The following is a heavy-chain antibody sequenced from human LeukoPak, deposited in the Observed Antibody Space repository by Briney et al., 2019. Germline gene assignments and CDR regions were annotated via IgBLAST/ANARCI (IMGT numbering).Heavy chain of an antibody. V-gene: IGHV4-31*03. Sequence: SQTLSLTCTVSGGSISSGGYYCSWIRQHPGKGLEWIGYIYYSGSTYYNPSLKSRVTISVDTSKNQFSLKLSSVTAADTAVYYCARGGYYFYYDMDVWGQGTTVTVSS. D-gene: IGHD1-26*01. CDR3: ARGGYYFYYDMDV. CDR1: GGSISSGGYY. CDR2: IYYSGST. J-gene: IGHJ6*02.